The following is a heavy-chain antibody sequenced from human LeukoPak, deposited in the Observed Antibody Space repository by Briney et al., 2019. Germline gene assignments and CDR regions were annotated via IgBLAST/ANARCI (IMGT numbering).Heavy chain of an antibody. V-gene: IGHV3-21*01. Sequence: GGSLRLSCAASGFTFTSYSMSWVRQAPGKGLEWVSSISSSSSYIYYADSVKGRFTISRDNAKNSLYLQMNSLRAEDTAVYYCARGRDYDSSGYSEYYFDYWGQGTLVTVSS. J-gene: IGHJ4*02. D-gene: IGHD3-22*01. CDR2: ISSSSSYI. CDR3: ARGRDYDSSGYSEYYFDY. CDR1: GFTFTSYS.